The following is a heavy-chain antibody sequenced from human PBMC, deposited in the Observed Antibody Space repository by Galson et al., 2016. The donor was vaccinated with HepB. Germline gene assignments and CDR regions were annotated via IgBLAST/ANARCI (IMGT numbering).Heavy chain of an antibody. CDR1: GFPFSTSG. CDR2: IWYDGSNQ. CDR3: ARDAFPDDACDI. D-gene: IGHD3-16*01. J-gene: IGHJ3*02. V-gene: IGHV3-33*01. Sequence: SLRLSCAASGFPFSTSGMHWVRQAPGKGLEWVAVIWYDGSNQYYADSVKGRFTISRDISKNTLYLQMNSLRAEDTALYYCARDAFPDDACDIWGQGTMGTVSS.